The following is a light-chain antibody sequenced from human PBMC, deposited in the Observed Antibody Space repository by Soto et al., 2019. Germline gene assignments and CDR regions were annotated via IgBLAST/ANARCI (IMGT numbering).Light chain of an antibody. J-gene: IGLJ2*01. CDR2: DNN. CDR1: SSNIGRNY. Sequence: QSVLTQPPSVSAAPGQKVTISCSGSSSNIGRNYVSWFQQLPGTAPKLLILDNNKRPSGIPDRFSGSKSGTSATLGITGLQTGDEAHYYCGTWDTSLSVGVFGGGTQLTVL. CDR3: GTWDTSLSVGV. V-gene: IGLV1-51*01.